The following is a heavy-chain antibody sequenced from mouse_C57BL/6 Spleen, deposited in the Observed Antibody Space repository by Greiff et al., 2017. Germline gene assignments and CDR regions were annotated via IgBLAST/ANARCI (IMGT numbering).Heavy chain of an antibody. J-gene: IGHJ1*03. Sequence: VKLVESGPGLVQPSQCLSISCTVSGYSFTSYGVHWVRQSPGKGLEWLGVIWSGGSTDYNAAIISRLSISKDKSKSQVFFKMNSLQADDAAIYYCARGGGRGNYWYVDVWGTGTTVTVSS. V-gene: IGHV2-2*01. CDR3: ARGGGRGNYWYVDV. CDR2: IWSGGST. CDR1: GYSFTSYG. D-gene: IGHD2-1*01.